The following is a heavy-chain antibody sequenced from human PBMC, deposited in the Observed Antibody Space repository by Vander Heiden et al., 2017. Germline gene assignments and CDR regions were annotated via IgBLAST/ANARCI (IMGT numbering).Heavy chain of an antibody. D-gene: IGHD6-19*01. V-gene: IGHV3-23*01. CDR2: ISGSGGST. J-gene: IGHJ4*02. Sequence: EVQLLESGGGLVQPGGSLRISCAASGFTFSSYAMSCVRQAPGKGLEWVSAISGSGGSTYYADSVKGRFTISRDNSKNTLYLQMNSLRAEDTAVYYCAKEGRGSGWYTDYWGQGTLVTVSS. CDR3: AKEGRGSGWYTDY. CDR1: GFTFSSYA.